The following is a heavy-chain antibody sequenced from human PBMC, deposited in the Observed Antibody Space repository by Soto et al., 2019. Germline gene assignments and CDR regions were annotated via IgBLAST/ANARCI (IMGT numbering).Heavy chain of an antibody. CDR3: ARQNPCSSTSCLLHDAFDI. V-gene: IGHV5-51*01. CDR1: GYSFTSYW. CDR2: IYPGDSDT. Sequence: EVQLVQSGAEVKKPGESLKISCKGSGYSFTSYWIGWVRQMPGKGLEWMGIIYPGDSDTRYSPSFQGQVTISADKSISTAYLQWSSLQASDTAMYYCARQNPCSSTSCLLHDAFDIWGQGTMVTVSS. D-gene: IGHD2-2*01. J-gene: IGHJ3*02.